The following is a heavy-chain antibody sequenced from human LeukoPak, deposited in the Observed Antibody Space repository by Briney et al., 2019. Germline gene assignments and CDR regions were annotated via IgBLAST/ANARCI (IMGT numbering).Heavy chain of an antibody. Sequence: GGSLRLSCAASGFTFSSYWMSWVRQAPGKGLEWVSAISGSGGSTYYADSVKGRFTISRDNAKNTLYLQMNSLRAEDSAVYYCAKTRSRIAVVGTSYYFDYWGQGTLVTVSS. V-gene: IGHV3-23*01. J-gene: IGHJ4*02. CDR1: GFTFSSYW. CDR2: ISGSGGST. CDR3: AKTRSRIAVVGTSYYFDY. D-gene: IGHD6-19*01.